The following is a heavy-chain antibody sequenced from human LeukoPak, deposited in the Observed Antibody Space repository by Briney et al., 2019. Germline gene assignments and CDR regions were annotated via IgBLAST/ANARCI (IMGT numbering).Heavy chain of an antibody. D-gene: IGHD3-9*01. Sequence: ASVKVSCKASGVTFSIYAISWGRQAPGQGLEWMGGIIPIFGTANYAQKFQGRVTITAAESTSTSYMELGRLRPEDTAVYYCASELLPYYDILTGYYLSAFDIWGQGTMVAVSS. V-gene: IGHV1-69*13. CDR3: ASELLPYYDILTGYYLSAFDI. J-gene: IGHJ3*02. CDR1: GVTFSIYA. CDR2: IIPIFGTA.